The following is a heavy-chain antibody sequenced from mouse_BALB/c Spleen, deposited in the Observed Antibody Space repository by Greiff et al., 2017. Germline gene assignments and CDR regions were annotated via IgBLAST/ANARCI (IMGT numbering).Heavy chain of an antibody. Sequence: VKLQESGAELVRPGSSVKISCKASGYAFSSYWMNWVKQRPGQGLEWIGQIYPGDGDTNYNGKFKGKATLTADKSSSTAYMQLSSLTSEDSAVYFCARTLLRAMDYWGQGTSVTVSS. V-gene: IGHV1-80*01. J-gene: IGHJ4*01. CDR3: ARTLLRAMDY. CDR1: GYAFSSYW. D-gene: IGHD1-1*01. CDR2: IYPGDGDT.